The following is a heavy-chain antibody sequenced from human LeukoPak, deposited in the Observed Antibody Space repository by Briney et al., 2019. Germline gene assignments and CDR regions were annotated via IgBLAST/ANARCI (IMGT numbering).Heavy chain of an antibody. V-gene: IGHV3-66*01. CDR3: ARVDYYDTSSYGGG. Sequence: SGGSLRLSCAASGFTFSTYWMNWVRQAPGKGLEWVSVIYSGGSTYYADSVKGRFTISRDSSKNTLYLQMNSLRAEDTAVYYCARVDYYDTSSYGGGWGQGTLVTVSS. CDR1: GFTFSTYW. CDR2: IYSGGST. D-gene: IGHD3-22*01. J-gene: IGHJ4*02.